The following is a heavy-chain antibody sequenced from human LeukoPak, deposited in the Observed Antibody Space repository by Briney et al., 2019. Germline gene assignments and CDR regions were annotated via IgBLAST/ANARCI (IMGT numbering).Heavy chain of an antibody. CDR2: FYYSGSS. Sequence: SETLSLTCTVSGGSISSSSYYWGWIRQPPGKGLEWIGNFYYSGSSYYNPSLKSRVTISVDTSKNQFSLKLTSVTAADTAVYYCARAFLQQWPSAENNDAFDIWGQGTMVTVSS. J-gene: IGHJ3*02. CDR1: GGSISSSSYY. D-gene: IGHD6-19*01. CDR3: ARAFLQQWPSAENNDAFDI. V-gene: IGHV4-39*07.